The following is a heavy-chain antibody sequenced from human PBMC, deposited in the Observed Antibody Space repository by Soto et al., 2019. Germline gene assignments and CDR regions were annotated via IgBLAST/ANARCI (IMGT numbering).Heavy chain of an antibody. D-gene: IGHD3-16*01. CDR3: ARWGDGNRSDY. J-gene: IGHJ4*02. Sequence: QVQLVESGGGVVQPGRSLTLSCAASGFTFSSHGMHWVRQAPGKGLEWVAVIWYDGSNKYYADSVKGRFVISRDNSKNPLYLEMTSLSAEDTAVYCCARWGDGNRSDYWGQGTLVTVSS. CDR1: GFTFSSHG. V-gene: IGHV3-33*01. CDR2: IWYDGSNK.